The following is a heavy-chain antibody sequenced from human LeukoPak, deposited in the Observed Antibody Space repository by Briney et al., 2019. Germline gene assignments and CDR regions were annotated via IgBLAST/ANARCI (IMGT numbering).Heavy chain of an antibody. D-gene: IGHD2-2*01. CDR3: ARVVPASDMDV. CDR2: IWYDGSNK. J-gene: IGHJ6*02. V-gene: IGHV3-33*01. Sequence: PGRSLRLSCAASGFTFSSYGMHWVRQAPGKGLEWVAVIWYDGSNKYYADSVKGRFTISRDNSKNTLYLQMNSLRAEDTAVYYCARVVPASDMDVWGQGTTVTVSS. CDR1: GFTFSSYG.